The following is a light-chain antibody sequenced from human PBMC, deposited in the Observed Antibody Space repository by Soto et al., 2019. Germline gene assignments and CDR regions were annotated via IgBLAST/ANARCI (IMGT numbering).Light chain of an antibody. CDR3: SSYTSSSNYV. CDR1: SSDVGGYNY. J-gene: IGLJ1*01. V-gene: IGLV2-14*01. Sequence: QSALTQPASVSGSPGQSITISCTGTSSDVGGYNYVSWYQQHPGKAPKLMIYEVSNRPSGVSNRFSGSKSGNTASLTISGLQAGDEADYYCSSYTSSSNYVFGTGTKVTVL. CDR2: EVS.